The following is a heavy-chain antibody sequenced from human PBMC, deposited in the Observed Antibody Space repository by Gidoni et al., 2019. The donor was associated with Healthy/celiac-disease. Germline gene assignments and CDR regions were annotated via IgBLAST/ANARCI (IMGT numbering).Heavy chain of an antibody. V-gene: IGHV4-39*01. CDR3: ARQMAWYSGRPNWYFDL. J-gene: IGHJ2*01. CDR1: GGSLSSSSYY. CDR2: IYYSGST. Sequence: QLQLQESGPGLVKPSETLSLTCPVSGGSLSSSSYYWGLIRQPPGKGLEWIGNIYYSGSTYYNASLKSRVTISVDTSKNQFSLKLSSVTAADTAVYYCARQMAWYSGRPNWYFDLWGRGTLVTVSS. D-gene: IGHD1-26*01.